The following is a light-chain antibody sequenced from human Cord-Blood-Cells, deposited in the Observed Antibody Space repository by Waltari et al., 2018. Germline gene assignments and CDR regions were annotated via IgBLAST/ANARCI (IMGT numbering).Light chain of an antibody. V-gene: IGLV2-11*01. CDR1: SSDVGGYNY. CDR3: CSYAGSYTRV. J-gene: IGLJ3*02. Sequence: QSALTQPRSVSGSPGQSVTISCTGTSSDVGGYNYVSWYQQHPGKAPKLMIYDVSKRASGVPDRFAGSKSGNTASLTISGLQAEDEADYYCCSYAGSYTRVFGGGTKLTVL. CDR2: DVS.